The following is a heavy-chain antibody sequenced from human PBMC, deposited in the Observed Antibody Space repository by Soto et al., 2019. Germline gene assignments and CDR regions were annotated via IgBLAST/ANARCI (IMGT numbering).Heavy chain of an antibody. D-gene: IGHD5-12*01. CDR2: MNPNSGDT. J-gene: IGHJ4*02. CDR1: GYNFTNYD. CDR3: AKETRDGYNFFSGFHGWYYFDY. Sequence: ASVKVSCKASGYNFTNYDINWVRQASGQGLEWMGWMNPNSGDTGFAQNFQGRVTMTRNTSISTAYMELNSLRTEDTALYYCAKETRDGYNFFSGFHGWYYFDYWGQGTLVTVSS. V-gene: IGHV1-8*01.